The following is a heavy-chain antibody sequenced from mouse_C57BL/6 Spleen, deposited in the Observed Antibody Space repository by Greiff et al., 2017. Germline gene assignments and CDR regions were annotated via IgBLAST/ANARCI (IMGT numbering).Heavy chain of an antibody. J-gene: IGHJ4*01. CDR1: GYTFTSYW. Sequence: VQLQQPGAELVKPGASVKMSCKASGYTFTSYWITWVKQRPGQGLEWIGDIYPGSGSTNYNEKFKSKATLTVDTSSSTAYMQLSSLTSEDSAVYYCARALDGYYSAMDYWGQGTSVTVSS. CDR2: IYPGSGST. V-gene: IGHV1-55*01. D-gene: IGHD2-3*01. CDR3: ARALDGYYSAMDY.